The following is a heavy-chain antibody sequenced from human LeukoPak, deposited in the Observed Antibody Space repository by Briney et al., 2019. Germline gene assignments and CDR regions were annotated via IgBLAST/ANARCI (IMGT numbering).Heavy chain of an antibody. CDR2: LSSDGNSK. J-gene: IGHJ3*02. Sequence: PGGSLRLSCEASGFTFSSYAFHWVRQAAGKGLEGVAFLSSDGNSKYYADSVKGRFTISRDNSKNTLYLQMNSLRGEDTALYYCARPDNVVLSHVFDMWGQGTLVTVSS. CDR1: GFTFSSYA. CDR3: ARPDNVVLSHVFDM. V-gene: IGHV3-30-3*01. D-gene: IGHD3-16*01.